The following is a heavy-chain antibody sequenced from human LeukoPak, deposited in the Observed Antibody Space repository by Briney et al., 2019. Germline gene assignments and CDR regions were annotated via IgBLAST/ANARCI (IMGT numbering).Heavy chain of an antibody. D-gene: IGHD3-16*01. Sequence: GGSLRLSCVVSGFSVSSFDMNWFRQAPGKGLEWVSYISRSSYNTYYADSVKGRFTIFRDNAENSVHLQMDSLRDEDTAVYYCASGGGGMVIGDYWGQGTLVTVSS. V-gene: IGHV3-48*02. CDR2: ISRSSYNT. J-gene: IGHJ4*02. CDR3: ASGGGGMVIGDY. CDR1: GFSVSSFD.